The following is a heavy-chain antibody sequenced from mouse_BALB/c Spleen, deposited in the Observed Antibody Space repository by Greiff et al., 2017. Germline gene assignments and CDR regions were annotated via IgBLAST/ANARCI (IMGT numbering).Heavy chain of an antibody. V-gene: IGHV14-4*02. Sequence: EVQLQQSGAELVRSGASVKLSCTASGFNIKDYYMHWVKQRPEQGLEWIGWIDPENGDTEYAPKFQGKATMTADTSSNTAYLQLSSLTSEDTAVYDCNGHYYGSSFWGQGTLVTVSA. J-gene: IGHJ3*01. CDR2: IDPENGDT. CDR3: NGHYYGSSF. D-gene: IGHD1-1*01. CDR1: GFNIKDYY.